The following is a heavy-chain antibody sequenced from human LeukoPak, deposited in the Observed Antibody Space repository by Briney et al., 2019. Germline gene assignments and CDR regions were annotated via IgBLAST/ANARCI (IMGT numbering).Heavy chain of an antibody. CDR2: ISYDGSNK. CDR3: AKGRGAYGDYGLDY. CDR1: GFTFGSYG. Sequence: GRSLRLSCAASGFTFGSYGMHWVRQAPGKGLEWVAVISYDGSNKYYADSVKGRFTISRDNSKNTLYLQMNSLRAEDTAVYYCAKGRGAYGDYGLDYRGQGTLVTVSS. V-gene: IGHV3-30*18. D-gene: IGHD4-17*01. J-gene: IGHJ4*02.